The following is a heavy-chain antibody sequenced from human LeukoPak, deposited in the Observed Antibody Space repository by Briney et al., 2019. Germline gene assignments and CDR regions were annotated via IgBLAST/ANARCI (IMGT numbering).Heavy chain of an antibody. J-gene: IGHJ4*02. V-gene: IGHV4-39*06. D-gene: IGHD6-19*01. CDR3: AKAVAGIK. CDR1: GGSISSSSYY. CDR2: IYCSGST. Sequence: PSETLSLTCTVSGGSISSSSYYWGWVPQPPGKGLEGIGCIYCSGSTYYTPTLRIRVSISKDKSKNHLPLNLRTAADADTAVYYCAKAVAGIKWGQGTLVTVSS.